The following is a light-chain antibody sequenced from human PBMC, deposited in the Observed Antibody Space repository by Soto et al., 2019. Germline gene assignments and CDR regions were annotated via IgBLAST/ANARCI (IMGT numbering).Light chain of an antibody. CDR2: AAS. J-gene: IGKJ4*01. V-gene: IGKV1-39*01. CDR1: QSISNY. CDR3: QQRYSTPLT. Sequence: NPMTQAPSSLSASVGDRVTITCRASQSISNYLNWYQQKPGEATKLLIYAASSLQSGVPSRFSGSGSWTDFTITISSRQPEDFAAYYCQQRYSTPLTFGGGTKVDIK.